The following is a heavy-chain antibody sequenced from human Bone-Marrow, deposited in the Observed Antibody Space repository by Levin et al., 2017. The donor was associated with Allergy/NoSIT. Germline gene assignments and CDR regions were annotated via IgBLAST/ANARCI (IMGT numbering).Heavy chain of an antibody. D-gene: IGHD3-3*01. V-gene: IGHV3-33*01. CDR3: AREMADFRSLKSARRAFDI. J-gene: IGHJ3*02. CDR1: GFSFSSYG. CDR2: VWLDGRTS. Sequence: GGSLRLSCAASGFSFSSYGMHWVRQAPGKGLEWVAVVWLDGRTSFHSDSVQGRFTTSRDNSKNMLYLDMRRLRAEDTALYYCAREMADFRSLKSARRAFDIWGQGTMVAVSS.